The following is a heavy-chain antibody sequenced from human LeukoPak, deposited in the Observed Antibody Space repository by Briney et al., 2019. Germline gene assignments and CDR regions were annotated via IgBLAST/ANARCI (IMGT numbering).Heavy chain of an antibody. D-gene: IGHD2-2*01. V-gene: IGHV3-23*05. Sequence: GGSLRLSCVGSGFNFMQYGMLWVRQAPGKGLEGVSTIHPIGSNTHHADSVKGRFTISRDNSKNTLYLQMNSLSVEDTAIYYCARDPSTLLPTDDSWGQGTLVAVSS. CDR1: GFNFMQYG. J-gene: IGHJ4*02. CDR3: ARDPSTLLPTDDS. CDR2: IHPIGSNT.